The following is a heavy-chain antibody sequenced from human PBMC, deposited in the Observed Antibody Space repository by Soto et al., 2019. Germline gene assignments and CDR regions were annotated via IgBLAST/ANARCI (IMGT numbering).Heavy chain of an antibody. V-gene: IGHV1-18*04. Sequence: QVQLVQSGAEVKKPGASVKVSCKASGYTFTSYGISWVRQAPGQGLEWMGWISAYNGNTNYAQKLQGRVTMTTDTPTSTAYRELRSLRSDDAAVYYWARAQTKFLCWGELFNYWGQGTLVPVSS. CDR3: ARAQTKFLCWGELFNY. CDR2: ISAYNGNT. CDR1: GYTFTSYG. J-gene: IGHJ4*02. D-gene: IGHD3-10*01.